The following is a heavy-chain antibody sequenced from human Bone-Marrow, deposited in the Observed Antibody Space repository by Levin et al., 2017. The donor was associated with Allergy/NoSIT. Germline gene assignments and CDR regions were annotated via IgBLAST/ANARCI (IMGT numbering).Heavy chain of an antibody. CDR2: IYYTGNT. CDR1: GGSVNSGDFY. CDR3: ARVESREIGKYFDY. D-gene: IGHD3-10*01. V-gene: IGHV4-30-4*01. J-gene: IGHJ4*02. Sequence: SETLSLTCTVSGGSVNSGDFYWSWIRQPPGKGLEWIGYIYYTGNTYYNPSLKSRVSMSVDTSKNQFFLNLSSATAADTAVYFCARVESREIGKYFDYWGQGTLVTVSS.